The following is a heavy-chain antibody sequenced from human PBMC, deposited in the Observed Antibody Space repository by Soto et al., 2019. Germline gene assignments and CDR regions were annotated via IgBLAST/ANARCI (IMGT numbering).Heavy chain of an antibody. J-gene: IGHJ6*02. CDR1: GFTFSSYG. Sequence: LRLSCAASGFTFSSYGMHWVRQAPGKGLEWVAVIWYDGSNKYYADSVKGRFTISRDNSKNTLYLQMNSLRAEDTAVYYCASQSRLGYCSGGSCVGMDVWGQGTTVTVSS. D-gene: IGHD2-15*01. V-gene: IGHV3-33*01. CDR2: IWYDGSNK. CDR3: ASQSRLGYCSGGSCVGMDV.